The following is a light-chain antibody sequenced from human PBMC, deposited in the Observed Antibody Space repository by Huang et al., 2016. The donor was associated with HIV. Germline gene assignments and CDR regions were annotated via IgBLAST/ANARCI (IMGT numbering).Light chain of an antibody. CDR2: GAS. J-gene: IGKJ3*01. CDR3: QQYERPPDT. V-gene: IGKV3-20*01. CDR1: QSVGIY. Sequence: ETVLTQSPGTLSLSPGESATLSCRASQSVGIYLAWYQQKPGQAPRLLIYGASTRVTGIPDRFSGGGSGTDFTLSISRLEPEDFAVYYCQQYERPPDTFGPGTEVNIK.